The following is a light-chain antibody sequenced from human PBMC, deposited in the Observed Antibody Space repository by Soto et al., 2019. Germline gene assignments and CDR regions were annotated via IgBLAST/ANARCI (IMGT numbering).Light chain of an antibody. V-gene: IGKV4-1*01. CDR2: WAS. Sequence: DIVMTQSPDSLAVSLGERATINCKSSQSVLYSYNDKNYLAWYQQKPGQPPKLLISWASTRESGVPDRFSGSGSGTDFTLTISSLQAEDVAVYYCQQYYSTLALTFGGGTKVEIK. CDR1: QSVLYSYNDKNY. CDR3: QQYYSTLALT. J-gene: IGKJ4*01.